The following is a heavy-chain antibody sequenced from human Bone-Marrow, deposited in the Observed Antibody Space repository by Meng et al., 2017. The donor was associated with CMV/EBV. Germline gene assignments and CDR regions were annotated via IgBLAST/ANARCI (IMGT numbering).Heavy chain of an antibody. J-gene: IGHJ4*02. Sequence: GESLKISCKGSGYSFTNYWIGWVRQMPGKGLEWMGIIYPGDSDTRYSPSFQGQVTMSADKSISTAYLQWSSLKASDTAMYYCARVPSRLVAPMYYFDYWGQGALVTVSS. CDR1: GYSFTNYW. CDR3: ARVPSRLVAPMYYFDY. CDR2: IYPGDSDT. D-gene: IGHD5-12*01. V-gene: IGHV5-51*01.